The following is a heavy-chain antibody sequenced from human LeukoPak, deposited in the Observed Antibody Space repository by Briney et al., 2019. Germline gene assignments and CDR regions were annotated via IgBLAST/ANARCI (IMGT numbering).Heavy chain of an antibody. CDR1: GFTFSTHT. CDR3: VRGMGERSGYFDY. CDR2: IYYDGGNK. D-gene: IGHD3-22*01. Sequence: PGGSLRFSCVAPGFTFSTHTMHWVRQAPAKRLEWVAMIYYDGGNKYYADSVKGRFTISRDNSKNRVYLQINSLRAEDTAVYYCVRGMGERSGYFDYWGQGTLVTVSS. V-gene: IGHV3-33*01. J-gene: IGHJ4*02.